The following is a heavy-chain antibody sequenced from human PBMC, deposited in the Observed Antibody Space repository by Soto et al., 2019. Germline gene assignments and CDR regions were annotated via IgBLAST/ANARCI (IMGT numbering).Heavy chain of an antibody. CDR1: GDSVSSNSAA. CDR3: AGTTSLQWYYMDV. J-gene: IGHJ6*03. Sequence: SPTLSLTCAISGDSVSSNSAAWNWIRQSTSRGLELLVRTFYRSSWYNDYAVSVRSRITINPDTSKNQFSLHLNSVTPEDTALYYCAGTTSLQWYYMDVWAKGTTVTVSS. V-gene: IGHV6-1*01. CDR2: TFYRSSWYN. D-gene: IGHD1-7*01.